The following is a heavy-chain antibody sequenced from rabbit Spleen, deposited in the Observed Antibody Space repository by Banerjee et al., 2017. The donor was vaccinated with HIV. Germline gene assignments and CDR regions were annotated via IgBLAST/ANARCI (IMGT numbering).Heavy chain of an antibody. CDR1: RFDFNSGG. CDR2: IDPVFGST. CDR3: VREVYHILGL. J-gene: IGHJ4*01. Sequence: QSLEESGGDLVKPGASLTLTCKASRFDFNSGGVSWVRQAPGKGLEWIGYIDPVFGSTYYASWVNGRFTISSHNAQNTLYLQLNSLTAADTATYFCVREVYHILGLWGQGTLVTVS. D-gene: IGHD1-1*01. V-gene: IGHV1S7*01.